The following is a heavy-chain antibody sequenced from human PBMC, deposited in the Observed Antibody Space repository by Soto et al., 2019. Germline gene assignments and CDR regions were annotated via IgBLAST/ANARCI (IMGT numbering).Heavy chain of an antibody. J-gene: IGHJ4*02. Sequence: EVQLVQSGGGLVQPGGSMRLSCVASGFTFRSYWLTWVRQAPGKGLEWVANIKYDGSETSYVDSVKGRFTISRDNAKYSLYLQMNSLTAEDTAVYYCARSFPAAGDYWGQGTLVTVSS. CDR2: IKYDGSET. CDR3: ARSFPAAGDY. V-gene: IGHV3-7*03. D-gene: IGHD6-25*01. CDR1: GFTFRSYW.